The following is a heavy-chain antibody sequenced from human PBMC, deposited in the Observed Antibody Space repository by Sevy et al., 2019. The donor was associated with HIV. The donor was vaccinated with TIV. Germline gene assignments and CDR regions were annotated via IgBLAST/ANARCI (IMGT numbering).Heavy chain of an antibody. CDR1: GYTFTSYY. D-gene: IGHD6-6*01. CDR2: INPSGGST. Sequence: ASVKVSCKASGYTFTSYYMHWVRQAPGQGLEWMGIINPSGGSTSYAQKFQGRVTMTRDTSTSTVHMELSSLRSEDTAVYYCARAEYSAPQPNSSVGEYYYYYGMDVWGQGTTVTVSS. J-gene: IGHJ6*02. V-gene: IGHV1-46*01. CDR3: ARAEYSAPQPNSSVGEYYYYYGMDV.